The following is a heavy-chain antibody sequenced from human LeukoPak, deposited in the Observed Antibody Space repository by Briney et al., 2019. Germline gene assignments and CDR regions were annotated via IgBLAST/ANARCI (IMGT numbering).Heavy chain of an antibody. V-gene: IGHV3-15*01. J-gene: IGHJ4*02. CDR3: TTVPGDASGYSYDY. Sequence: GGSLRLSCAASGFTFSSYAMSWVRQAPGKGLEWVGRITSKTNGETTDYAAPVKDRFTISRDDSINTLYLQMNSLKTEDTAVYYCTTVPGDASGYSYDYWGQGTLVTVSS. D-gene: IGHD3-22*01. CDR1: GFTFSSYA. CDR2: ITSKTNGETT.